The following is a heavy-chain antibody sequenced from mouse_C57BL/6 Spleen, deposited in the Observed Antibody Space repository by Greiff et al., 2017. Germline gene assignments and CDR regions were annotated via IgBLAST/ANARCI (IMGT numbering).Heavy chain of an antibody. Sequence: EVMLVESGGGLVQPGGSLKLSCAASGFTFSDYYMYWVRQTPEKRLEWVAYISNGGGSTYYPDTVKGRFTISRDNAKNTLCLQMSRLKAEDTAMYYCSRRAYPDYWGQGTSVTVSS. D-gene: IGHD2-10*01. CDR2: ISNGGGST. CDR3: SRRAYPDY. J-gene: IGHJ4*01. V-gene: IGHV5-12*01. CDR1: GFTFSDYY.